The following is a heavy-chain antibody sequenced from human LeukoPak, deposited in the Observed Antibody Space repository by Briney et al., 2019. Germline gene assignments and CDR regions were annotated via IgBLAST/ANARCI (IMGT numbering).Heavy chain of an antibody. CDR3: AKPLFSSWLPPQFDY. J-gene: IGHJ4*02. D-gene: IGHD6-13*01. V-gene: IGHV3-30*02. CDR2: IRYDGSNK. CDR1: GFTFSSYG. Sequence: GGSLRLSCGASGFTFSSYGMHWVRQAPGKGLEWVAFIRYDGSNKYYADSVKGRFTISRDNSKNTLYLQMNSLRAEDTAVYYCAKPLFSSWLPPQFDYWGQGTLVTVSS.